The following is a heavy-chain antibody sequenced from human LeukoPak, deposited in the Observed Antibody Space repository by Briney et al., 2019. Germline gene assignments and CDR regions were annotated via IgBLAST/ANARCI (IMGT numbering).Heavy chain of an antibody. J-gene: IGHJ4*02. CDR1: GGSFSGYY. D-gene: IGHD3-9*01. CDR2: INHSGST. CDR3: ARGSSLRHFDWLLQAPDY. V-gene: IGHV4-34*01. Sequence: PSETLSLTCAVYGGSFSGYYWSWIRQPPGKGLEWIGEINHSGSTNYNPSLKSRVTISVDTSKNQFSLKLSSVTAADTAVYYCARGSSLRHFDWLLQAPDYWGQGTLVTVSS.